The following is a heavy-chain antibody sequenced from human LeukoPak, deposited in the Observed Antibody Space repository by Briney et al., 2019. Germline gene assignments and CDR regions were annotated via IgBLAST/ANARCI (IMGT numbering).Heavy chain of an antibody. CDR1: GGSFSGYY. D-gene: IGHD5-12*01. CDR2: INHSGST. V-gene: IGHV4-34*01. Sequence: SETLSLTCAVYGGSFSGYYWSWIRQPPGKGLEWIGEINHSGSTNYNPSLKSRVTISVDTSKNQFSLKLSSVTAADTAVYFCARFPVSAYDYWGQGVLVTVSS. CDR3: ARFPVSAYDY. J-gene: IGHJ4*02.